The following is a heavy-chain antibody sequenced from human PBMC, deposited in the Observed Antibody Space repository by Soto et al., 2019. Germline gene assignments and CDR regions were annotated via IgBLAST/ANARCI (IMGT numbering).Heavy chain of an antibody. CDR1: GYTFTSYA. CDR3: ARIVATIPIGWFDP. Sequence: SVKVSCKASGYTFTSYAIHWVRQAPGQRLEWMGWINAGNGNTKYSQKFQGRVTITRDTSASTAYMELSSLRSEDTAVYYCARIVATIPIGWFDPSGQGTLVTVSS. D-gene: IGHD5-12*01. CDR2: INAGNGNT. J-gene: IGHJ5*02. V-gene: IGHV1-3*01.